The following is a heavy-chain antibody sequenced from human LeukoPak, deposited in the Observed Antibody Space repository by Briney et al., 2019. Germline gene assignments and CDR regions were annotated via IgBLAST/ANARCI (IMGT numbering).Heavy chain of an antibody. V-gene: IGHV3-7*01. CDR2: IKEDGSEK. CDR3: ARDKYCSDGNCDGGSKFDY. CDR1: GFTFSSYA. Sequence: TGGSLRLSCAASGFTFSSYAMSWVRQAPAKGLEWVANIKEDGSEKNYVDSVKGRFTISRDNAKSSVYLQMNSLRAEDTGVYYCARDKYCSDGNCDGGSKFDYWGQGTLVTVSS. D-gene: IGHD2-15*01. J-gene: IGHJ4*02.